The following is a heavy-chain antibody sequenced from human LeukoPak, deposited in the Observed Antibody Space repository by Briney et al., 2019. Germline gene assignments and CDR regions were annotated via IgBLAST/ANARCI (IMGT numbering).Heavy chain of an antibody. CDR3: ARGALRYFDWLPSPNWFDP. D-gene: IGHD3-9*01. CDR2: INHSGST. CDR1: GGSFSGYY. V-gene: IGHV4-34*01. Sequence: SETLSLTCAVYGGSFSGYYWSWIRQPPGEGLEWIGEINHSGSTNYNPSLKSRVTISVDTSKNQFSLKLSSVTAADTAVYYCARGALRYFDWLPSPNWFDPWGQGTLVTVSS. J-gene: IGHJ5*02.